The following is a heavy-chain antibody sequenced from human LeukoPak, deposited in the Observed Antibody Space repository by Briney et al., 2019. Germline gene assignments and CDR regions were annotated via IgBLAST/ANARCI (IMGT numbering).Heavy chain of an antibody. CDR2: IYYTGST. Sequence: SETLSLTCTVSGGSIHSYYWSWIRQPPGRGLEYIGYIYYTGSTNYNPSLKSRVTISVDMSKNQFSLKLSSVTAADTAVYYCARDPQGSGSFLDKWGQGTLVTVSS. D-gene: IGHD3-10*01. V-gene: IGHV4-59*01. CDR1: GGSIHSYY. J-gene: IGHJ4*02. CDR3: ARDPQGSGSFLDK.